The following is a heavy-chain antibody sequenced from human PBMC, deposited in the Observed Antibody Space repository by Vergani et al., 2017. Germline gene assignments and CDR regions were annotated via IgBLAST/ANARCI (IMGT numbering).Heavy chain of an antibody. CDR1: GGSISSGGYY. D-gene: IGHD2-15*01. CDR2: IYYSGST. V-gene: IGHV4-31*03. CDR3: ARGGYCSGGSCTTGYYYYMYV. J-gene: IGHJ6*03. Sequence: QVQLQEPGPGLVKPSQTLSLTCTVSGGSISSGGYYWSWIRQHPGKGLEWIGYIYYSGSTYYNPSLKSRVTISVDTSKNQFSLKLSSVTAADTAVYYCARGGYCSGGSCTTGYYYYMYVWGKGTTVTVSS.